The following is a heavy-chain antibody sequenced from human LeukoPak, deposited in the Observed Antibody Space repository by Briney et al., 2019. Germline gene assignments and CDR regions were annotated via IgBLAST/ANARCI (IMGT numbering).Heavy chain of an antibody. CDR1: GYTFTGYY. CDR2: INPNSGGT. D-gene: IGHD2-15*01. Sequence: ASVKVSCKASGYTFTGYYIHWVRQAPGQGLEWMGRINPNSGGTNYAQKFQGRVTMTRDTSISTAYMELSRLRSDDTAVYYCARLSLGYCSGGSCYAYYMDVWGKGTTVTVSS. J-gene: IGHJ6*03. V-gene: IGHV1-2*06. CDR3: ARLSLGYCSGGSCYAYYMDV.